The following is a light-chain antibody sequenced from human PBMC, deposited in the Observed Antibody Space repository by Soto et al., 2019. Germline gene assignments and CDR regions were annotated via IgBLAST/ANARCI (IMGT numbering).Light chain of an antibody. CDR2: KAS. CDR3: QQYETFAT. CDR1: HNIKNC. V-gene: IGKV1-5*03. J-gene: IGKJ1*01. Sequence: DIQMTQSPSTLSASVGDRVTLTCRASHNIKNCLAWYQQQPGGAPKLLLYKASNLADGVPSRFSGSGSGTEYTLTVSSLQPDDSESYYCQQYETFATFGQGTRVEIK.